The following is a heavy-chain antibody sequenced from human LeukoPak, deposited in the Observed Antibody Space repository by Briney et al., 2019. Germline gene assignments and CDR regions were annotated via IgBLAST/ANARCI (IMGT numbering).Heavy chain of an antibody. J-gene: IGHJ6*03. V-gene: IGHV4-59*01. CDR1: GGSISSYY. CDR3: ASLRGYSSYYYMDV. Sequence: PSETLSLTCTVSGGSISSYYWSWIRQPPGKGLEWIGYIYYSGSTNYNPSPKSRVTISVDTSKNQFSLKLSSVTAADTAVYYCASLRGYSSYYYMDVWGKGTTVTVSS. D-gene: IGHD5-18*01. CDR2: IYYSGST.